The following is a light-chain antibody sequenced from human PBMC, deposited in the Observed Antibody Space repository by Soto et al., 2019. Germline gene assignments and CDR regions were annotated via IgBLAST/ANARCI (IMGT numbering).Light chain of an antibody. Sequence: EIVMTQSPATLSVSPGERATLSCRASQSVSSNLAWYQPXXGXXXRFXXXGXXXRATGIPPRFSRRGSGTEFTLTISSLEPEDFAVYYCQQRSNWPRKFGQGAKV. V-gene: IGKV3-11*01. CDR2: GXX. CDR3: QQRSNWPRK. CDR1: QSVSSN. J-gene: IGKJ1*01.